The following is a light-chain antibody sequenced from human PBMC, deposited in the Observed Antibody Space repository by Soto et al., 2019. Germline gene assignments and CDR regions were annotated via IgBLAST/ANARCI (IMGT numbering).Light chain of an antibody. J-gene: IGKJ5*01. V-gene: IGKV3-11*01. CDR1: QSVSSY. CDR2: DAS. CDR3: QQRSNWPT. Sequence: EIVLTQSTATLSLSPGERATLSCRASQSVSSYLAWYQQKPGQAPRLLIYDASNRATGIPARFSGSGSGTDFTLTISSLEPEDFAVYDCQQRSNWPTFGQGTRLEIK.